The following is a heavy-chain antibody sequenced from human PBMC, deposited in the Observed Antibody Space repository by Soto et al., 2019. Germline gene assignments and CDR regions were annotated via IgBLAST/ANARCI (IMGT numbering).Heavy chain of an antibody. CDR1: GGTFSSYA. J-gene: IGHJ6*02. CDR2: IIPIFGTA. V-gene: IGHV1-69*13. D-gene: IGHD5-18*01. Sequence: GASVKVSCKASGGTFSSYAISWVRQAPGQGLEWMGGIIPIFGTANYAQKFQGRVTITADESTSTAYMELSSLRSEDTAVYYCARARVYSYKREYYYYYGMDVWGQGTTVTVSS. CDR3: ARARVYSYKREYYYYYGMDV.